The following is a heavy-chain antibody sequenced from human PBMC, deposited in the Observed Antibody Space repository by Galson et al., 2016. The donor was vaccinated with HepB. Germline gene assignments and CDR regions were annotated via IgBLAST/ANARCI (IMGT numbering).Heavy chain of an antibody. CDR3: ARVRQLVHGRNYFYYYMDV. Sequence: SETLSLTCTVSGGSVSSGTYYWGWIRQPPGKGLEWIGYIYYSENTSYNPSLKSRVIISVDTSKNQFSLKLRSVTAADTAVYYCARVRQLVHGRNYFYYYMDVWGKGTTVTVSS. D-gene: IGHD6-13*01. J-gene: IGHJ6*03. V-gene: IGHV4-61*01. CDR2: IYYSENT. CDR1: GGSVSSGTYY.